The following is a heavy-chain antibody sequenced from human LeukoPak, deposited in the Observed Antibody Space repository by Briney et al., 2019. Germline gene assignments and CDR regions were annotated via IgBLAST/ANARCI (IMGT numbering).Heavy chain of an antibody. CDR1: EKIVSGNY. V-gene: IGHV3-23*01. D-gene: IGHD3-16*01. CDR2: ISGTTGST. Sequence: GGSLRLSCEASEKIVSGNYISWVRQAPGKGQEWVSGISGTTGSTYYADSVRGRFTISRDNSKNTVYLQMNSLRAEDTAVYYCAKGASLPTLRGYYFDSWGQGTLVTVSS. J-gene: IGHJ4*02. CDR3: AKGASLPTLRGYYFDS.